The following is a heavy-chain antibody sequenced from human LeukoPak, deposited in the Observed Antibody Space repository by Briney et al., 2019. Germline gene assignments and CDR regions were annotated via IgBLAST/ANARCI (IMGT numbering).Heavy chain of an antibody. Sequence: GGSLRLSCAASGFTFSSYEMNWVRQAPGKGLEWVSYISSSGSTIYYADSVKGRFTISRDNAKNSLYLQMHSLRAEDTAVYYCGRWYDAFDIWGQGTMVTVSS. D-gene: IGHD2-15*01. V-gene: IGHV3-48*03. CDR1: GFTFSSYE. CDR2: ISSSGSTI. CDR3: GRWYDAFDI. J-gene: IGHJ3*02.